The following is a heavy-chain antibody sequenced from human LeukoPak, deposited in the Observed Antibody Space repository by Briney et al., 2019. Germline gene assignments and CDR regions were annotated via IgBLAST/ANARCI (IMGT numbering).Heavy chain of an antibody. CDR1: GASMNTTNFY. V-gene: IGHV4-39*01. Sequence: PSETLSLTCTVSGASMNTTNFYWAWIRQPPGKGLESIGSISYAGRTYLNPSLNSRVTISVDTSKNHFSLKLSSVTAADTAVYYCARQGTMTRGGYWLDPWGQGTLVIVSS. J-gene: IGHJ5*02. CDR2: ISYAGRT. D-gene: IGHD3-10*01. CDR3: ARQGTMTRGGYWLDP.